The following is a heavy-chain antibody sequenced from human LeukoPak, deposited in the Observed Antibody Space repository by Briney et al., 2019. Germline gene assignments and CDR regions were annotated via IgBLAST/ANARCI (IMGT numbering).Heavy chain of an antibody. D-gene: IGHD3-10*02. J-gene: IGHJ6*04. CDR2: ISSSGSTI. CDR3: AELGITMIGGV. Sequence: PGGSLRLSCTASGFTFSSYEMNWVRQAPGKGLEWVSYISSSGSTIYYADSVKGRFTISRDNAKNSLYLQMNSLRAEDTAVYYCAELGITMIGGVWGKGTTVTISS. CDR1: GFTFSSYE. V-gene: IGHV3-48*03.